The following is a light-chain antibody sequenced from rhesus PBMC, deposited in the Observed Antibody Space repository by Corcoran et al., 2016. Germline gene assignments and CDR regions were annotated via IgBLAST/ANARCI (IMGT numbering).Light chain of an antibody. CDR3: QQYNSAART. CDR2: KAS. CDR1: QGISSW. Sequence: DIQMTQSPSSLSASVGDRVTITCRASQGISSWLDWYQQKPGKAPKLLIYKASSLQSGGPSRFSGSGSGTDFTLTLRSLQPEDFATYCCQQYNSAARTFGQGTKVEIK. V-gene: IGKV1-21*01. J-gene: IGKJ1*01.